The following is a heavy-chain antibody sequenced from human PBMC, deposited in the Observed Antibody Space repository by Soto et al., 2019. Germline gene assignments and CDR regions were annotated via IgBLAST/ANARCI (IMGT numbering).Heavy chain of an antibody. D-gene: IGHD4-17*01. CDR3: ARKSATVTTTRGGWYFDL. CDR1: GGTFSSYA. CDR2: IIPIFGTA. Sequence: QVQLVQSGAEVKKPGSSVKVSCKASGGTFSSYAISWVRQAPGQGLEWMGGIIPIFGTANYAQKFQGRVMITADESTSTAYMELSSRRSEDTALYYCARKSATVTTTRGGWYFDLWGRGTLVTVSS. V-gene: IGHV1-69*01. J-gene: IGHJ2*01.